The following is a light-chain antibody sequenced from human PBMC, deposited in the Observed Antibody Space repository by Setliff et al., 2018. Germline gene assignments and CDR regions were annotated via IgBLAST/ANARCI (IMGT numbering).Light chain of an antibody. V-gene: IGLV2-14*01. J-gene: IGLJ1*01. Sequence: QSVLTQPASVSGSPGQSITISCTGTSSDIGGYNYVSWYQQHPGKAPKFMIYEVSNRPSGVSNRFSGSKSGNTASLTIPGLQAEDEADYYCSSYTSSGTDVFGSGTKVTVL. CDR3: SSYTSSGTDV. CDR1: SSDIGGYNY. CDR2: EVS.